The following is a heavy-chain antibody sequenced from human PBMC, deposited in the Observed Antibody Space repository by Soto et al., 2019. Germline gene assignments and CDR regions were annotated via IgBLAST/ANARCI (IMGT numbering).Heavy chain of an antibody. CDR2: IYSGGST. Sequence: GESLRLSCAASGFTVSSNYMSWVRQAPGKGLEWVSVIYSGGSTYYADSVKGRFTISRDNSKNTLYLQMNSLRAEDTAVYYCARVRGVAAAGMYYFDYWGQGTLVTVSS. D-gene: IGHD6-13*01. J-gene: IGHJ4*02. CDR1: GFTVSSNY. V-gene: IGHV3-53*01. CDR3: ARVRGVAAAGMYYFDY.